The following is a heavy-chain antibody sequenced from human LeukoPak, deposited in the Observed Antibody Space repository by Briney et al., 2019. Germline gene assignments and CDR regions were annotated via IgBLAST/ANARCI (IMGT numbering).Heavy chain of an antibody. V-gene: IGHV4-59*01. J-gene: IGHJ5*02. CDR3: ARDMGRSSTSRYNWFDP. Sequence: SETLSLTCTVSGGSISSYYWSWIRQPPGKGLEWIGYIYYSGSTNYNPSLKSRVTISVDTSKNQFSLKLSSVTAADTAVYYCARDMGRSSTSRYNWFDPWGQGTLVTVSS. CDR2: IYYSGST. CDR1: GGSISSYY. D-gene: IGHD2-2*01.